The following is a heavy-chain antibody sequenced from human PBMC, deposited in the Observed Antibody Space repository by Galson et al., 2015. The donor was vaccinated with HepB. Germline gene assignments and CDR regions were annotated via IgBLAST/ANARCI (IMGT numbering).Heavy chain of an antibody. CDR3: ATKILLDYGDNWYFDL. D-gene: IGHD4-17*01. CDR1: GGSISSGGYS. V-gene: IGHV4-30-2*01. CDR2: IYHSGST. Sequence: TLSLTCAVSGGSISSGGYSWSWIRQPPGKGLEWIGYIYHSGSTYYNPSLKSRVTISIDRSKNQFSLKLSSVTAADTAVYYCATKILLDYGDNWYFDLWGRGTLVTVSS. J-gene: IGHJ2*01.